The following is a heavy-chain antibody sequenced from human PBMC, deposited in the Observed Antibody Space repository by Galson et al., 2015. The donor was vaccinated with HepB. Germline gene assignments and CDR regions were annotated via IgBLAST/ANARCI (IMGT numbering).Heavy chain of an antibody. J-gene: IGHJ6*02. D-gene: IGHD2-21*02. Sequence: SLRLSCAASRFTFRSYWMSWVRQAPGKGLEWVAVIWYDGSNKYYAGSVKGRFTISRDNSKNTLYLQMNSLRAEDTAVYYCARDWGYCGGDCYHYGMDVWGQGTTVTVSS. V-gene: IGHV3-33*08. CDR2: IWYDGSNK. CDR3: ARDWGYCGGDCYHYGMDV. CDR1: RFTFRSYW.